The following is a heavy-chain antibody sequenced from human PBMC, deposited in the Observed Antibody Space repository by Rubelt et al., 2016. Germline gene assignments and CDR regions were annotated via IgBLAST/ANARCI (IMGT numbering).Heavy chain of an antibody. V-gene: IGHV3-30*02. CDR3: ARSWGSSFSDY. CDR1: GFTFSNYG. Sequence: QVQLVESGGGVVQPGGSLRLSCAASGFTFSNYGMHWVRQAPGRGLEWVAFLRYDGSNQYYAESVKGRFTISRDYSKNTRYLQMNSLRVEDTAMYYCARSWGSSFSDYWGQGTLVTVSS. D-gene: IGHD6-19*01. CDR2: LRYDGSNQ. J-gene: IGHJ4*02.